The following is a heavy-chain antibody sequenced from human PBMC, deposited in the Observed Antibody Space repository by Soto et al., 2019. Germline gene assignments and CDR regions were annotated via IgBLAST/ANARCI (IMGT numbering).Heavy chain of an antibody. J-gene: IGHJ4*02. CDR2: INHSGST. Sequence: QVQLQQWGAGLLKPSETLSLTCAVYGGSFSGYYWTWIRQPPGTGLEWIGEINHSGSTNYNPSLKSRVTISVDTSKNQFSLKLTSVTAAYTAVYYCARDKITGLFDYWGQGTLVTVYS. D-gene: IGHD2-8*02. CDR3: ARDKITGLFDY. V-gene: IGHV4-34*01. CDR1: GGSFSGYY.